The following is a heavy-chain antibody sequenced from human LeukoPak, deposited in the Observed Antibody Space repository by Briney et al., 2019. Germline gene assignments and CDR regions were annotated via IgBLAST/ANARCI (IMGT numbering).Heavy chain of an antibody. V-gene: IGHV3-11*01. J-gene: IGHJ4*02. Sequence: PGGSLRLSCAASGFTFSDYYMSWIRQAPGKGLEWVSYISSSGSTIYYADSVKGRFTISRGNAKNSLYLQMNSLRAEDTAVYYCAREISGERTYYFDYWGQGTLVTVSS. CDR1: GFTFSDYY. D-gene: IGHD1-26*01. CDR2: ISSSGSTI. CDR3: AREISGERTYYFDY.